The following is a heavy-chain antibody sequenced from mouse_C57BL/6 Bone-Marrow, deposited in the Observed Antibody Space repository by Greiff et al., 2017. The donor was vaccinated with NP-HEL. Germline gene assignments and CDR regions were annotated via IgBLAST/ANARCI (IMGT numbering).Heavy chain of an antibody. J-gene: IGHJ4*01. CDR3: ASAGITTVVATRAMDY. D-gene: IGHD1-1*01. CDR2: IDPSDSYT. Sequence: QVQLQQPGAELVMPGASMKLSCKASGYTFTSYWMHWVKQRPGQGLEWIGEIDPSDSYTNYNQKFKGKSTLTVDKSSSTAYMQLSSLTSEDSAVYYCASAGITTVVATRAMDYWGQGTSVTVSS. CDR1: GYTFTSYW. V-gene: IGHV1-69*01.